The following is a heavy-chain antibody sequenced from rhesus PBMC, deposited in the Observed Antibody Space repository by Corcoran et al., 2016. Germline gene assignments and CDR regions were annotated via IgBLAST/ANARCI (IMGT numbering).Heavy chain of an antibody. Sequence: EVQLVESGGGVVQPGGSLRLSCAASGFTFDDYAMHWVRQAPGKGLELVSGINWIGGSPYYTDSVKGQFTISRDNAKSSLYLQMGSLRAEDTALYYCARGGYNWNYPPDYWGQGVLVTVSS. V-gene: IGHV3-201*01. CDR2: INWIGGSP. D-gene: IGHD1-26*01. CDR1: GFTFDDYA. J-gene: IGHJ4*01. CDR3: ARGGYNWNYPPDY.